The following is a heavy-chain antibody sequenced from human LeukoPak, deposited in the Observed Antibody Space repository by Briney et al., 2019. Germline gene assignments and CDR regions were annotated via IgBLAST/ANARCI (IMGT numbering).Heavy chain of an antibody. V-gene: IGHV1-69*05. CDR1: GGTFSSYA. Sequence: ASVKVSCKXSGGTFSSYAISWVRQAPGQGLEWMGRIIPIFGTANYSQKFQGRVTITTDESTSTAYMELSSLRSEDTAVYYCARDYDFWSGYYFDYWGQGTLVTVSS. J-gene: IGHJ4*02. CDR3: ARDYDFWSGYYFDY. D-gene: IGHD3-3*01. CDR2: IIPIFGTA.